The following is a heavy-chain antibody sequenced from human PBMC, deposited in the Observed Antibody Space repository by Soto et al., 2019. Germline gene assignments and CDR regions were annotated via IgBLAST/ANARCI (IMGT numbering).Heavy chain of an antibody. Sequence: QAQVVQSGAEVRKPGSSVKLSCKASEGTFNSYAIAWVRQAPGQGLEWMGGIIPYYNSLNYAQKFQDRVTITADDSTNTVYMELSSLRSDDTAVYFCASGASRWYPYFLDSWAQGTLVTVSS. V-gene: IGHV1-69*01. CDR1: EGTFNSYA. J-gene: IGHJ4*02. CDR2: IIPYYNSL. CDR3: ASGASRWYPYFLDS. D-gene: IGHD6-13*01.